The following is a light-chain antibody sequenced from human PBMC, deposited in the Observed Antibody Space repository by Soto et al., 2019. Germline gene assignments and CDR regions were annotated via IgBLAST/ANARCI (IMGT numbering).Light chain of an antibody. CDR1: SSDIGSHNL. CDR2: EGS. V-gene: IGLV2-23*01. Sequence: QSALTQPASVSGSPGQSITISCTGISSDIGSHNLVSWYQQHPGKAPKLMIHEGSKRPSGVSNRFSGSRSGDKASLTVSGLQTEDEGLYYCAAHAGGNTWLFGGGTKLTVL. J-gene: IGLJ3*02. CDR3: AAHAGGNTWL.